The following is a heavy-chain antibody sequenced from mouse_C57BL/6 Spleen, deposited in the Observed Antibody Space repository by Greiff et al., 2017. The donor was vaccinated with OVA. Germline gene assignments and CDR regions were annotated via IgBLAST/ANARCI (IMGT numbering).Heavy chain of an antibody. J-gene: IGHJ3*01. Sequence: VQLQQSGPELVKPGASVKIPCKASGYTFTDYNMDWVKQSHGKSLEWIGDINPNNGGTIYNQKFKGKATLTVDKSSSTAYMELRSLTSEDTAVYYGARWRSGYYGSSYGGFAYWGQGTLVTVSA. V-gene: IGHV1-18*01. D-gene: IGHD1-1*01. CDR1: GYTFTDYN. CDR3: ARWRSGYYGSSYGGFAY. CDR2: INPNNGGT.